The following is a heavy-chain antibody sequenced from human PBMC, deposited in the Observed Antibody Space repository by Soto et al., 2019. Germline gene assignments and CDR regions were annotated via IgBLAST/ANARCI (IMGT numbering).Heavy chain of an antibody. V-gene: IGHV3-74*01. Sequence: EVQLVESGGGLFQPGGSLRLSCEASGFTFSTYWMHWVRQAPGQGLVWLSHINADGRTTNYADSVRGRFTISRDNAKNTLFRQVNSLRAEDTAVYYCATAGQFRFDNWGQGALVTVSS. D-gene: IGHD2-21*01. CDR1: GFTFSTYW. CDR3: ATAGQFRFDN. J-gene: IGHJ4*02. CDR2: INADGRTT.